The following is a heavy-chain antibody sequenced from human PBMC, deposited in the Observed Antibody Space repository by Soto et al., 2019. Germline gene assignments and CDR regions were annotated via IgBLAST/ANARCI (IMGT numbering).Heavy chain of an antibody. CDR3: ATKLPYCSSTSCYYAFDI. D-gene: IGHD2-2*01. J-gene: IGHJ3*02. Sequence: GASVKVSCKVSGYTLTELSMHWVRQAPGKGLEWMGGFDPEDGETIYAQKFQGRVTMTEDTSTDTAYMELCSLRSEDTAVYYCATKLPYCSSTSCYYAFDIWGQGTMVTVSS. V-gene: IGHV1-24*01. CDR1: GYTLTELS. CDR2: FDPEDGET.